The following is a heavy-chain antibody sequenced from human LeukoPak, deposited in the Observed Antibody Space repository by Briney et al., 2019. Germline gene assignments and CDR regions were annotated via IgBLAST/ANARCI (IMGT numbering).Heavy chain of an antibody. CDR2: ISGSGGST. V-gene: IGHV3-23*01. CDR1: GFTFSDYY. D-gene: IGHD6-13*01. CDR3: AKDKYSSSWYVAFDI. Sequence: GGSLRLSCAAAGFTFSDYYMSWVRQAPGKGLEWVSAISGSGGSTYYADSVKGRFTISRDNSKNTLYLQMNSLRAEDTAVYYCAKDKYSSSWYVAFDIWGQGTMVTVSS. J-gene: IGHJ3*02.